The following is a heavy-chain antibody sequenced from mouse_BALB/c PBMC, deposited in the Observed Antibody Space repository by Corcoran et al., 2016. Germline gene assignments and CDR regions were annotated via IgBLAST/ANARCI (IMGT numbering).Heavy chain of an antibody. Sequence: QIQLVQSGPELKKPGETVKISCKASGYTITNYGMNWVKQAPGKGLKWMGWINTYTGEPTYADDFKGRFAFSLETSASTAYLQINSLKNEDTATYFCAREPYAMDYWGQGTSVTVSS. CDR3: AREPYAMDY. CDR1: GYTITNYG. CDR2: INTYTGEP. J-gene: IGHJ4*01. V-gene: IGHV9-3-1*01.